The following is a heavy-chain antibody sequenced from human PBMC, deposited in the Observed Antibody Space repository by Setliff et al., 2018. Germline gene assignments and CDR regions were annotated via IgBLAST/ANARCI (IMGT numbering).Heavy chain of an antibody. J-gene: IGHJ4*02. V-gene: IGHV4-59*11. CDR3: ARDLTAMYYFDY. Sequence: SETLSLTCTVPGGSISSHYWSWIRQPPGKGLEWIGSIYYSGSTNYNPSLKSRVTISVDTSKNQFSLKLSSVTAADTAVYYCARDLTAMYYFDYWGQGTLVTVSS. CDR1: GGSISSHY. CDR2: IYYSGST.